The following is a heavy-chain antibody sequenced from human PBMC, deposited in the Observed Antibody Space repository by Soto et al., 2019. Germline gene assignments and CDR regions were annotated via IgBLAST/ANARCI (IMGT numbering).Heavy chain of an antibody. CDR3: ARENSGPFDY. J-gene: IGHJ4*02. CDR2: ISYDGSNK. CDR1: GFTFSSYS. D-gene: IGHD1-1*01. V-gene: IGHV3-30-3*01. Sequence: GGSLGLSCAASGFTFSSYSMHWVRQAPGKGLEWVAVISYDGSNKYYADSVKGRFTISRDNSKNTLYLQMNSLRAEDTAVYYCARENSGPFDYWGQGTLVTVSS.